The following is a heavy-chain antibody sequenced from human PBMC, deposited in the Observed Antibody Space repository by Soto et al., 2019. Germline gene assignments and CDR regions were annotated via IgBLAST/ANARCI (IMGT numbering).Heavy chain of an antibody. J-gene: IGHJ5*02. CDR2: INPNSGGT. CDR3: ARGDYDFWSGYHYYGSGSCRFDP. D-gene: IGHD3-3*01. CDR1: GYTFTGYY. V-gene: IGHV1-2*04. Sequence: ASVKVSCKASGYTFTGYYMHWVRQAPGQGLEWMGWINPNSGGTNYAQKFQGWVTMTRDTSISTAYMELSRLRSDDTAVYYCARGDYDFWSGYHYYGSGSCRFDPWGQGTLVTVSS.